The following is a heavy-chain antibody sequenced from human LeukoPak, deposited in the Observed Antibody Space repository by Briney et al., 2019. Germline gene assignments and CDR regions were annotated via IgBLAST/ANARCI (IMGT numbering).Heavy chain of an antibody. CDR3: HGELKGFDY. CDR2: ISSSGSTI. Sequence: GGSLRLSCAASGFTFSSYEMDWVRQAPGKGLEWVSYISSSGSTIYYADSVKGRFTISRDNAKNSLYLQMNSLRAEDTAVYYCHGELKGFDYWGQGTLVTVSS. CDR1: GFTFSSYE. V-gene: IGHV3-48*03. D-gene: IGHD1-26*01. J-gene: IGHJ4*02.